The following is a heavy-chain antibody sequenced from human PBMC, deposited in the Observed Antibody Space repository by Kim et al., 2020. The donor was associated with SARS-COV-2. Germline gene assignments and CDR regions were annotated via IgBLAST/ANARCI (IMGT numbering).Heavy chain of an antibody. CDR3: AKGTRVRLGYCSSTSCYTRRFFRRSPSGVAEFFQH. Sequence: GGSLRLSCAASGFTFSSYAMSWVRQAPGKGLEWVSAISGSGGSTYYADSVKGRFTISRDNSKNTLYLQMNSLRAEDTAVYDCAKGTRVRLGYCSSTSCYTRRFFRRSPSGVAEFFQHWGQGTLVTVSS. V-gene: IGHV3-23*01. CDR1: GFTFSSYA. CDR2: ISGSGGST. D-gene: IGHD2-2*02. J-gene: IGHJ1*01.